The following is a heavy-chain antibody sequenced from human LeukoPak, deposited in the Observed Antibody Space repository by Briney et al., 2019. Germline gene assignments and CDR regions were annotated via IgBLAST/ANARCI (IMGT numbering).Heavy chain of an antibody. Sequence: SETLSLTCTVSGGSITSYYWSWIRQPPGKGLEWIGYIYYSGSTNYNPSLKSRLTISLDASKNQFSLKLSSVTATDTAVYYCASLTTVTQGYFDSWGQGTLVTVS. J-gene: IGHJ4*02. V-gene: IGHV4-59*08. CDR2: IYYSGST. D-gene: IGHD4-17*01. CDR3: ASLTTVTQGYFDS. CDR1: GGSITSYY.